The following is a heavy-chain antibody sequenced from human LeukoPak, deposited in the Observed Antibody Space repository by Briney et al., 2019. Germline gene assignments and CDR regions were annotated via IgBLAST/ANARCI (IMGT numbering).Heavy chain of an antibody. Sequence: GGSLRLSCAASGFTFSRYSMNWVRQAPGKGLEWVSAISGSGGSTYYADSVKGRFTISRDNSKNTLYLQMNSLRAEDTAVYYCAKPRSSGYYFYFDYWGQGTLVTVSS. CDR1: GFTFSRYS. CDR3: AKPRSSGYYFYFDY. D-gene: IGHD3-22*01. J-gene: IGHJ4*02. V-gene: IGHV3-23*01. CDR2: ISGSGGST.